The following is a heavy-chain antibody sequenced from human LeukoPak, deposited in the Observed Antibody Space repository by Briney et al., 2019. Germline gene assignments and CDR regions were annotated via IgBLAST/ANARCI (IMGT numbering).Heavy chain of an antibody. J-gene: IGHJ4*02. CDR2: IYTSGST. V-gene: IGHV4-61*02. CDR3: ARGHYYYDSSGYYL. D-gene: IGHD3-22*01. CDR1: GGSISSGSYY. Sequence: SQTLSLTCTVSGGSISSGSYYWSWIRQPAGKGLEWIVRIYTSGSTNYNPSLKSRVTISVDTSKNQFSLKLSSVTAADTAVYYCARGHYYYDSSGYYLWGQGTLVTVSS.